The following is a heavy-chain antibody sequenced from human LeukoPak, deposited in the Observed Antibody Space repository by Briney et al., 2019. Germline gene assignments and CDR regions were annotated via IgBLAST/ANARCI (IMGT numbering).Heavy chain of an antibody. V-gene: IGHV1-69*13. CDR1: GGTFSSYA. CDR2: IIPIFGTA. J-gene: IGHJ4*02. CDR3: ASDYHWGTFDF. D-gene: IGHD7-27*01. Sequence: ASVKVSCKASGGTFSSYAISWVRQAPGQGLEWMGGIIPIFGTANYAQKFQGRVTITADESTSTAYMELSSLRSEDTAVYYCASDYHWGTFDFWGQGTLVTVSS.